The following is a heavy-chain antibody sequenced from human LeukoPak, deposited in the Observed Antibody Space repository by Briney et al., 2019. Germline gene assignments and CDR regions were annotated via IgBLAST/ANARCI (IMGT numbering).Heavy chain of an antibody. Sequence: GASVTVSCKASGYTFTSYGISWVRQAPGQGLVWMGWISAYNGNTNYAQKLQGRVTMTTDTSTSTAYMELRSLRSDDTAVYYCARDRGGLRYFDWLSWFDPWGQGTLVTVSS. D-gene: IGHD3-9*01. CDR3: ARDRGGLRYFDWLSWFDP. CDR1: GYTFTSYG. J-gene: IGHJ5*02. V-gene: IGHV1-18*01. CDR2: ISAYNGNT.